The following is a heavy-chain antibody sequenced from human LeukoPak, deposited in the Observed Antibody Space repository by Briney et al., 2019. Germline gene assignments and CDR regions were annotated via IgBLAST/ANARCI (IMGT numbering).Heavy chain of an antibody. Sequence: PSETLSLTCTVSGGSISTSNYYWGWIRQPPGKGLEWIGNIFYSGSTYYSPSLKSRVTISVDTSKNQFSLKLSSVTAADTAVYYCARGLQLELHFDPWGQGTLVTVSS. CDR2: IFYSGST. CDR3: ARGLQLELHFDP. J-gene: IGHJ5*02. V-gene: IGHV4-39*07. D-gene: IGHD1-7*01. CDR1: GGSISTSNYY.